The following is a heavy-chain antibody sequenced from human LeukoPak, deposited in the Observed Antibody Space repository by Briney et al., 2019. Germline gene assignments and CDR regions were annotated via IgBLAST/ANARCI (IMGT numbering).Heavy chain of an antibody. Sequence: PGWSLRLSCVASGFIFSDYGIQGVRQAPGKGREGVAVIAYDGNNTYYGDSVRGRFTISRDNAKNSLYLQMHSLRAEDTSVYYCARAGVNYDSSGYLPDDAFDIWGQGTMVTVSS. J-gene: IGHJ3*02. D-gene: IGHD3-22*01. V-gene: IGHV3-30*03. CDR1: GFIFSDYG. CDR2: IAYDGNNT. CDR3: ARAGVNYDSSGYLPDDAFDI.